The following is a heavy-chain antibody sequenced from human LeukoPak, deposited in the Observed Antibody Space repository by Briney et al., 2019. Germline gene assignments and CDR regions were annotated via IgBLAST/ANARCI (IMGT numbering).Heavy chain of an antibody. J-gene: IGHJ6*02. CDR1: GYTFTGYY. CDR2: INPNSGGT. V-gene: IGHV1-2*06. Sequence: GASVKVSCTASGYTFTGYYMHWVRQAPGQGLEWMGRINPNSGGTNYAQKFQGRVTMTRDTSISTAYMELSRLRSDDTAVYYCARDYGPYSSSSRVYYYYGMDVWGQGTTVTVSS. CDR3: ARDYGPYSSSSRVYYYYGMDV. D-gene: IGHD6-6*01.